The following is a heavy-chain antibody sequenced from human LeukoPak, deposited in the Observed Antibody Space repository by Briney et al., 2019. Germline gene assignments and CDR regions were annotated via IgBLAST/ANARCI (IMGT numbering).Heavy chain of an antibody. Sequence: GASVMVSCKASGYTFTGYYMHWVRQPPGQELEWMGWINPNSGGTNYAQKFQGRVTMTRDTSISTAYMELSRLRSDDTAVYYCARDIIAARPDYYYYMDVWGKGTTVTVSS. D-gene: IGHD6-6*01. CDR2: INPNSGGT. J-gene: IGHJ6*03. CDR1: GYTFTGYY. V-gene: IGHV1-2*02. CDR3: ARDIIAARPDYYYYMDV.